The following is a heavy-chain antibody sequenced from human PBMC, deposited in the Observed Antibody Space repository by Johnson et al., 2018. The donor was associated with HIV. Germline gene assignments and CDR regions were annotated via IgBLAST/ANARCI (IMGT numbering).Heavy chain of an antibody. V-gene: IGHV3-30*03. D-gene: IGHD4-17*01. J-gene: IGHJ3*02. Sequence: QVQLVESGGGVVQPGRSLRLSCAASGFTFSSYGMHWVRQAPGKGLEWLAVISYDGNNKYYADSVKGRFTISRDNSKNTLYLQINSLRAEDTAVYYCARVTSPVTTARYGAFDIWGQGTMVTVSS. CDR3: ARVTSPVTTARYGAFDI. CDR2: ISYDGNNK. CDR1: GFTFSSYG.